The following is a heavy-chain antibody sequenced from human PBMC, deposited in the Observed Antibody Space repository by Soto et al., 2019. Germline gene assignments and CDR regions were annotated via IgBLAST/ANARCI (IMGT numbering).Heavy chain of an antibody. CDR2: INQSGGT. J-gene: IGHJ4*02. CDR3: ARTYSSSWSAFDY. V-gene: IGHV4-34*01. D-gene: IGHD6-13*01. Sequence: QVQLQQWGAGLLKPSETLSLTCAVYGGSFSGYYWSWIRQPPGKGLEWIGEINQSGGTNYNPSLKSRVTISVDTSKHQFSLKLSSVTAADTAVYYCARTYSSSWSAFDYWGQGTLVTVSS. CDR1: GGSFSGYY.